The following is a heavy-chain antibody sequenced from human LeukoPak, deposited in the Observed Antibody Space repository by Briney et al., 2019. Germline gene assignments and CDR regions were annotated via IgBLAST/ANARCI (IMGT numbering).Heavy chain of an antibody. CDR3: ARDLRVRATMPSGMRDY. Sequence: PGGSQTLLCAASRLTFKRYGMNGARQARGEAREWVSYISSRGRTIYYADSVKGGFTISRDNAKNSLYMQMNSLRAEDTAVYYCARDLRVRATMPSGMRDYWGQGTPVTVSS. V-gene: IGHV3-48*03. J-gene: IGHJ4*02. CDR1: RLTFKRYG. CDR2: ISSRGRTI. D-gene: IGHD1-26*01.